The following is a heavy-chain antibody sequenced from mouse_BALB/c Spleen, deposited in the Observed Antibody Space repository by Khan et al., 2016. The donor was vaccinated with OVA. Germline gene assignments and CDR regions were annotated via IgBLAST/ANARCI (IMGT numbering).Heavy chain of an antibody. V-gene: IGHV1-4*01. D-gene: IGHD2-14*01. CDR2: INPSNGYT. CDR1: GYTFTTST. CDR3: AREGAYYRSDSMFTN. Sequence: QVQLKQSGAELARSGASVKMSCKASGYTFTTSTMHWVKQRPGQGLEWIGYINPSNGYTNYNQKFKDKSTLTADKSSSTAYMQLSSLTSDYSAVYFSAREGAYYRSDSMFTNWGQGTLVTVSA. J-gene: IGHJ3*01.